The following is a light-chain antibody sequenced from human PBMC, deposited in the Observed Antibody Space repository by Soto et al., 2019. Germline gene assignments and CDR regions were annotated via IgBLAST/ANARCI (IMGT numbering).Light chain of an antibody. Sequence: QSALTQPASVSGSPGQSITISCTGTSDNYVSWYQQHPGKVPKLMIYGVTNRPSGVSDRFSGSKSGNTASLTISGLQTEDEADYYCSSYTNSRTLLFGAGTKLTV. V-gene: IGLV2-14*01. CDR1: SDNY. J-gene: IGLJ1*01. CDR2: GVT. CDR3: SSYTNSRTLL.